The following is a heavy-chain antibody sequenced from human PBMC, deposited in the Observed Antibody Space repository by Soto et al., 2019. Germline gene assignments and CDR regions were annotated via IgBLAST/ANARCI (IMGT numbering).Heavy chain of an antibody. CDR1: GYSINSGYY. D-gene: IGHD3-16*01. Sequence: SETLSLTCAVSGYSINSGYYWGWIRQPPGKGLEWIGSVFHSGTTYSNPSLKTRLTISVDTSKNEISLDLNAVTAADTAVYYCAYLRGFTGYPGDWGQGTLVTVSS. CDR2: VFHSGTT. V-gene: IGHV4-38-2*01. J-gene: IGHJ4*02. CDR3: AYLRGFTGYPGD.